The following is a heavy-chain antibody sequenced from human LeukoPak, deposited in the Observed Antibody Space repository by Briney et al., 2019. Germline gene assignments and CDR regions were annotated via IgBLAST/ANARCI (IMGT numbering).Heavy chain of an antibody. CDR2: IYHSGST. V-gene: IGHV4-59*02. D-gene: IGHD6-13*01. Sequence: SETLSLTCIVSGDSVSGYYWSWIRQPPGKGLEWIGYIYHSGSTYYNPSLKSRVTISVDRSKNQFSLKLSSVTAADTAVYYCAREVLAIAAGPKAFDIWGQGTMVTVSS. CDR1: GDSVSGYY. CDR3: AREVLAIAAGPKAFDI. J-gene: IGHJ3*02.